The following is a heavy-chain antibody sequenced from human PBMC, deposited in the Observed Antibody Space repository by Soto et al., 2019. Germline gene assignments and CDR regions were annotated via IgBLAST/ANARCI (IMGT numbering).Heavy chain of an antibody. CDR1: GGSISSGGYY. Sequence: QVQLQESGPGLVKPSQTLSLTCTVSGGSISSGGYYWSWIRQPPGKGLEWIGYIYYGGSTYYNPSLKRRVTLSVDTSKNQFSLELSSVTAADTAVYYCAIHNADYFDYWGQGTLVPVSS. D-gene: IGHD2-8*01. CDR2: IYYGGST. CDR3: AIHNADYFDY. J-gene: IGHJ4*02. V-gene: IGHV4-31*03.